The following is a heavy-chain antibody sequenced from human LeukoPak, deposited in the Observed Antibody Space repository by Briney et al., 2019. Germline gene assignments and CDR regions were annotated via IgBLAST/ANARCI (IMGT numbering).Heavy chain of an antibody. CDR1: GGSFSGYY. J-gene: IGHJ5*02. CDR2: IYHSGST. D-gene: IGHD6-6*01. CDR3: SRGEEYSNSSAEYDRFDP. Sequence: SETLSLTCAVYGGSFSGYYWSWIRQPPGKGLEWIGYIYHSGSTYYNPSLKSRVTISVDTSKDQFSLKLSSVTAAGTAVYYCSRGEEYSNSSAEYDRFDPW. V-gene: IGHV4-34*09.